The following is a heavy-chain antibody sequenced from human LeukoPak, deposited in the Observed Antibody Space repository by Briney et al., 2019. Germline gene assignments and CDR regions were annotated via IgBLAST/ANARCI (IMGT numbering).Heavy chain of an antibody. CDR2: ISAYNGNT. CDR3: ATNHYYDSSGYGEDYYFDY. Sequence: ASVKVSCKASGGTFSSYGISWVRQAPGQGLEWMGWISAYNGNTNYAQKLQGRVTMTTDTSTSTAYMELRSLRSDDTAVYYCATNHYYDSSGYGEDYYFDYWGQGTLVTVSS. D-gene: IGHD3-22*01. V-gene: IGHV1-18*01. J-gene: IGHJ4*02. CDR1: GGTFSSYG.